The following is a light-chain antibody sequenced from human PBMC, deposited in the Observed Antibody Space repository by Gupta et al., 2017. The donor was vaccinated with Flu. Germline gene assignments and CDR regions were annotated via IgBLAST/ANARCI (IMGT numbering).Light chain of an antibody. CDR1: SSNIGAGYD. V-gene: IGLV1-40*01. J-gene: IGLJ3*02. Sequence: QSVLTQPPSVAGTPGQRGTIAWTGSSSNIGAGYDVHWYQQLPGTAPKLPIYGNSNRPSGVPDRFSGSKSGTSASLAITGLQAEDEADYYCQSYDSSLSGWVFGGGTKLTVL. CDR3: QSYDSSLSGWV. CDR2: GNS.